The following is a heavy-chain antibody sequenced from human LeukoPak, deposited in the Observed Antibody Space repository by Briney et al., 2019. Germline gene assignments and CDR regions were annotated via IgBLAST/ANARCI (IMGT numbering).Heavy chain of an antibody. CDR2: IYTSGST. V-gene: IGHV4-4*02. Sequence: SGTLSLTCTVSGGSIRSGNWWSWVRQPPGKGLEWIGRIYTSGSTNYNPSLKSRVTISVDTSKNQFSLKLSSVTAADTAVYYCARGKLRYFDWLLYDAFDIWGQGTMVTVSS. CDR3: ARGKLRYFDWLLYDAFDI. J-gene: IGHJ3*02. CDR1: GGSIRSGNW. D-gene: IGHD3-9*01.